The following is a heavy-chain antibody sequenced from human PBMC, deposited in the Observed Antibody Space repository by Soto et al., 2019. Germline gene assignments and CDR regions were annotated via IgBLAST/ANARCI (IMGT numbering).Heavy chain of an antibody. CDR3: ARLAPRYSYGFLGMDG. CDR2: IDPSDSYT. D-gene: IGHD5-18*01. CDR1: GCSFSSYW. V-gene: IGHV5-10-1*01. Sequence: GESLKISCKGSGCSFSSYWISWGRQMPGKGLEWMGRIDPSDSYTNYSPSFHCHVTISADKSISTAYLQWSSLKASDTAMYYCARLAPRYSYGFLGMDGWGQGTSVTVSS. J-gene: IGHJ6*02.